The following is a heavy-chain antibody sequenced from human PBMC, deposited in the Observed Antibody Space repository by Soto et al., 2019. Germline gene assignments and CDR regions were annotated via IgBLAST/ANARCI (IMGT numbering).Heavy chain of an antibody. Sequence: PGGSLRLSCAASGVSFSDYAMSWVRQAPGKGLEWVSVISESGGSTHYADSVRGRFTVSRDNSKNSLSLRMNSLRDEDTAVYFCAKRSPYSSGWYSPIFAYWGQRALVTVSS. J-gene: IGHJ4*02. CDR2: ISESGGST. CDR3: AKRSPYSSGWYSPIFAY. V-gene: IGHV3-23*01. D-gene: IGHD6-13*01. CDR1: GVSFSDYA.